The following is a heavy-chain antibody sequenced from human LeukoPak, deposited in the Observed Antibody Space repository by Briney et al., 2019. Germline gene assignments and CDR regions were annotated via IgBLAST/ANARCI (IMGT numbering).Heavy chain of an antibody. CDR3: AKQRASYGYVFDY. D-gene: IGHD5-18*01. V-gene: IGHV3-23*01. CDR2: TSGSGGNT. J-gene: IGHJ4*02. CDR1: GFTFSSFA. Sequence: GGSLRLSCAASGFTFSSFAMSWVRQAPGKGLEWVSSTSGSGGNTYYAHSVKGRSTISRDNFKNTLFLQMNSLRAEDTATYYCAKQRASYGYVFDYWGQGTLVTVSS.